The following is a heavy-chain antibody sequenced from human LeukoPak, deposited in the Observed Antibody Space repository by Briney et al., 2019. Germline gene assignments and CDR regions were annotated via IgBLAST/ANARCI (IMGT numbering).Heavy chain of an antibody. D-gene: IGHD3-10*01. CDR2: IYYSGST. CDR1: GGSISNSRNY. V-gene: IGHV4-39*01. J-gene: IGHJ4*02. CDR3: ARLGSYYNGFDY. Sequence: SETLSLTCTVSGGSISNSRNYWAWIRQPPGKGLEWIGNIYYSGSTYYNPSLKSRVTISVDTSRNQFSLKLSSVTAADTAVYYCARLGSYYNGFDYWGQGTLVTVSS.